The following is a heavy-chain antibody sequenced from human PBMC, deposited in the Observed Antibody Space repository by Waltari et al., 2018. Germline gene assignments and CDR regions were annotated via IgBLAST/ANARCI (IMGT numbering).Heavy chain of an antibody. D-gene: IGHD4-17*01. J-gene: IGHJ4*02. V-gene: IGHV3-21*01. CDR3: ARDHEYGGKADY. CDR1: GSPFSSYH. Sequence: VKLVHSGGGAVQPWGSLRLSGPAPGSPFSSYHMNWFRQTPGKGLDWVSIISYPSSYIYYADPVKGRFPVSRDNARNSLYLQMNSVRAEDTAVYYCARDHEYGGKADYWGQGTLVTVSS. CDR2: ISYPSSYI.